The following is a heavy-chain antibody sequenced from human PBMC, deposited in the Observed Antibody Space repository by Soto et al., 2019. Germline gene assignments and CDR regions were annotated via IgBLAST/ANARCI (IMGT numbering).Heavy chain of an antibody. CDR2: ISWDGGST. CDR3: AKHMGNYYDTMGVDY. CDR1: GFTFDDYT. J-gene: IGHJ4*02. V-gene: IGHV3-43*01. Sequence: EVQLVESGGVVVQPGGSLRLSCEASGFTFDDYTMHWVRQAPRKGLEWVSHISWDGGSTYYAHSEKGRFTIPRDNSKNSLYLQMNSLRTEDTALYYCAKHMGNYYDTMGVDYWGQGTLLTVSS. D-gene: IGHD3-22*01.